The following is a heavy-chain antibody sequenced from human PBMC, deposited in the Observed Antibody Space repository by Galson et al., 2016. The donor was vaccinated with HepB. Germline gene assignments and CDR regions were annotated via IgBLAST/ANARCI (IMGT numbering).Heavy chain of an antibody. J-gene: IGHJ6*02. V-gene: IGHV1-8*01. Sequence: SVKVSCKASGYTLSGYGLNWVRQATGQGLEWMGWMNPDSGNTGHAQKFQGRVTMTRDTSINTAYLELSSLTSDDTAAYYCARRAMREHWGGYYPVPYGMDVWGQGTTVTVSS. D-gene: IGHD3-3*01. CDR3: ARRAMREHWGGYYPVPYGMDV. CDR1: GYTLSGYG. CDR2: MNPDSGNT.